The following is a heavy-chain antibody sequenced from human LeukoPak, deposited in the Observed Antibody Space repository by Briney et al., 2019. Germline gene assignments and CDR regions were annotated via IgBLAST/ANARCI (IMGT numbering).Heavy chain of an antibody. D-gene: IGHD3-10*01. CDR1: GGSISTGSYS. V-gene: IGHV4-61*02. CDR3: ARDYGSGAQKCFDP. J-gene: IGHJ5*02. CDR2: IYTSGST. Sequence: SQTLSLTCTVSGGSISTGSYSWNWIRQPAGKGLEWVGRIYTSGSTNYNPSLKSPVTISVDTTKNQFSLKLSSLTAAHTAVYYCARDYGSGAQKCFDPWGQGTLVTVSS.